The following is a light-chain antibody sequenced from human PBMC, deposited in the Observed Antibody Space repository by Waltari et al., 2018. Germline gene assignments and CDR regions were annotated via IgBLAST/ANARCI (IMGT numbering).Light chain of an antibody. CDR1: KLGDKS. J-gene: IGLJ2*01. CDR2: DDT. CDR3: QAWDTSTGV. V-gene: IGLV3-1*01. Sequence: SYEVTQPPSVSVSPGQTASITCSGDKLGDKSVCWYQQKPGQSPVLVIYDDTKRPSGIPGRFSGANSGNTATLTISGTQAMDEADYYCQAWDTSTGVFGGGTRLTVL.